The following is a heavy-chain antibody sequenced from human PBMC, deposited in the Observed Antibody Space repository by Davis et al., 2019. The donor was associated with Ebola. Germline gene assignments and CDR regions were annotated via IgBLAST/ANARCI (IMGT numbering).Heavy chain of an antibody. V-gene: IGHV2-70*01. CDR1: GFSLSTSGMC. Sequence: SGPTLVKPTQTLTLTCTFSGFSLSTSGMCVSWIRQPPGKALEWLALIDWDDDKYYSTSLKTRLTISKDTSKNQVVLTMTNMDPVDTATYYCARSPDGDYYDSSGYYLFDYWGQGTLVTVSS. CDR2: IDWDDDK. J-gene: IGHJ4*02. D-gene: IGHD3-22*01. CDR3: ARSPDGDYYDSSGYYLFDY.